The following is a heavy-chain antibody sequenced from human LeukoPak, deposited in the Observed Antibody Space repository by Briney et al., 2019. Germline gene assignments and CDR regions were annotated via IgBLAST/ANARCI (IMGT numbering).Heavy chain of an antibody. CDR3: AKDREYCGGDCYPEYFQH. Sequence: GGSLRLSCAASGFTFSSHGMSWVRQAPGKGLEWVSTISGSGDNTYYADSVKGRFTISRDNSKNTLYLQMNSLRAEDTAVYYCAKDREYCGGDCYPEYFQHWGQGTLVTVSS. CDR1: GFTFSSHG. CDR2: ISGSGDNT. J-gene: IGHJ1*01. V-gene: IGHV3-23*01. D-gene: IGHD2-21*02.